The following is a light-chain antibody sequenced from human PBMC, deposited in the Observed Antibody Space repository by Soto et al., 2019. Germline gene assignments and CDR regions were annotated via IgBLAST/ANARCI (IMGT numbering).Light chain of an antibody. CDR1: QSLSSD. V-gene: IGKV3-11*01. CDR3: QQRSNWPPIT. J-gene: IGKJ5*01. CDR2: GAS. Sequence: EIVLTQSPATLSLSPGERATLSCRASQSLSSDLAWHQQKPGQTPRLLVYGASSRATGIPARFSGSGSGTDFTLTISSLEPEDFAVYYCQQRSNWPPITFGQGTRLEI.